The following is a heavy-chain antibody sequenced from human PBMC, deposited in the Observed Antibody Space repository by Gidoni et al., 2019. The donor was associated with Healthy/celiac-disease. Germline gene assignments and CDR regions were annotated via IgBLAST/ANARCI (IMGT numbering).Heavy chain of an antibody. Sequence: QVQLVESGGGVVRPGRSLRLSSAAPGFTFSSYAMTWVRQAPGKGLEWVAVIWYDGSNKYYADSVKGRFTISRDNSKNTLYVQMNSLRAEDTAVYYCARGGYYDSSGYYQSISPLDYWGQGTLVTVSS. CDR2: IWYDGSNK. D-gene: IGHD3-22*01. CDR1: GFTFSSYA. CDR3: ARGGYYDSSGYYQSISPLDY. V-gene: IGHV3-33*01. J-gene: IGHJ4*02.